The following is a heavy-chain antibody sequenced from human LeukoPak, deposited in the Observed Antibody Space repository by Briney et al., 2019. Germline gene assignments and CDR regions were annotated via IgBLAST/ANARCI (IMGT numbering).Heavy chain of an antibody. J-gene: IGHJ4*02. CDR2: VYHSGST. CDR1: GDSFSNLKW. V-gene: IGHV4-4*02. D-gene: IGHD3-22*01. CDR3: ARDRTYDSSGYYAGRYFDY. Sequence: PSETLSLTCTVSGDSFSNLKWWNWLRRPPGQALEWIGEVYHSGSTNYNPSLKGRVTISVNKSMNQFSLRLSSVTAADTAVYYCARDRTYDSSGYYAGRYFDYWGQGTLVTVSS.